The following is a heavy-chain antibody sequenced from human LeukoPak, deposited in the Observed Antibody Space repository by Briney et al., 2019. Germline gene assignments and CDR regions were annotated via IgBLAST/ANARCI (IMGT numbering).Heavy chain of an antibody. Sequence: SETLSLTCTVSGGSISSYYWSWIRQPPGKGLEWIGYIYYSGSTNYNPSLKSRVTISVDTSKNQFSLKLSSVTAADTAVYYCARHGDYYDSSGNFDYWGQGTLVTVSS. D-gene: IGHD3-22*01. V-gene: IGHV4-59*08. J-gene: IGHJ4*02. CDR1: GGSISSYY. CDR3: ARHGDYYDSSGNFDY. CDR2: IYYSGST.